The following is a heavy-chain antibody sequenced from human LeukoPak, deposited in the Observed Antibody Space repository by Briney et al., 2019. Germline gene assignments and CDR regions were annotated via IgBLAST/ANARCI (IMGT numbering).Heavy chain of an antibody. V-gene: IGHV3-74*01. J-gene: IGHJ4*02. CDR1: GFTFSSYW. CDR2: IASDGSST. D-gene: IGHD4-23*01. Sequence: GGSLRLSCAASGFTFSSYWMNWVRQAPGKGLVWVSRIASDGSSTTYADSVKGRFSISRDDAKNTLYLQMNSLRVEDTAVYYCARGRPHGNDYWGQGTLVTVSS. CDR3: ARGRPHGNDY.